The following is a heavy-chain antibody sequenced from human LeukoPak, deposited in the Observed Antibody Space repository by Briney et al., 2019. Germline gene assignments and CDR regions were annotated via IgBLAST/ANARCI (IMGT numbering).Heavy chain of an antibody. CDR3: ARVAYYYGSGSGPYGMDV. CDR2: ISSTSTTI. D-gene: IGHD3-10*01. V-gene: IGHV3-48*04. CDR1: GFTFSDYS. Sequence: RGCLRLACAASGFTFSDYSIEWVRQAPGKGLGWISYISSTSTTITYADSVRGRFTTSRDNAKNSLYLQMNSLRAEDTAVYYCARVAYYYGSGSGPYGMDVWGQGTLVTVS. J-gene: IGHJ6*02.